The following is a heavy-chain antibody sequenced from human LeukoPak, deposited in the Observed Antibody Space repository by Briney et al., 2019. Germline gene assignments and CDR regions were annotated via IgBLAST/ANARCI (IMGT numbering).Heavy chain of an antibody. V-gene: IGHV3-23*01. Sequence: GGSLRLSCAASGFTFSSYSMNWVRQAPGNGLEWVSTINDNGDGTYYADSVKGRFTISRDNSYNTVSLQMNSLRAEDTAVYYCAGYGDYPGYWGQGTLVTVSS. J-gene: IGHJ4*02. CDR2: INDNGDGT. D-gene: IGHD4-17*01. CDR1: GFTFSSYS. CDR3: AGYGDYPGY.